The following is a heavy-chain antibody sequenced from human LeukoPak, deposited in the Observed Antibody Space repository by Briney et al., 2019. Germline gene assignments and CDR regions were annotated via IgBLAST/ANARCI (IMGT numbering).Heavy chain of an antibody. Sequence: SVKVSCKASGGTFISYAISWVRQAPGQGLEWMGGIIPIFGTANYAQKFQGRVTITADESTSTAYMELSSLRSEDTAVYYCARDALGVVPAAMGYWGQGTLITVSS. CDR2: IIPIFGTA. CDR1: GGTFISYA. V-gene: IGHV1-69*13. CDR3: ARDALGVVPAAMGY. J-gene: IGHJ4*02. D-gene: IGHD2-2*01.